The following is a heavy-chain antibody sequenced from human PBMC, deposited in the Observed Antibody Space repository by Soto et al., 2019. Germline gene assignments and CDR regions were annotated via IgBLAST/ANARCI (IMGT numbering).Heavy chain of an antibody. CDR3: ASRKSSPYFDY. J-gene: IGHJ4*02. D-gene: IGHD3-10*01. CDR1: GGSISSGDYY. Sequence: SETLSLTCSVSGGSISSGDYYWSWIRQPPGKGLEWIGNIYYSGSTYYNPSLKSRVTISVDTSKNQFSLKLSSVTAADTAVYYCASRKSSPYFDYWGQGTLVTVSS. CDR2: IYYSGST. V-gene: IGHV4-30-4*01.